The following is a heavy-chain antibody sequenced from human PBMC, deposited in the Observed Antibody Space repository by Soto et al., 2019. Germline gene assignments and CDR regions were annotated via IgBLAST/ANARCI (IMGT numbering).Heavy chain of an antibody. Sequence: PVGSLRLSCAASWFTFTRYSMNWVCQAPGKGLEWVSSISSTTNYIYYGDSMKGRFTISRDNAKNSLYLEMNSLRAEDTAAYYCARESEDLTSNFDYWGQGTLVTVSS. CDR2: ISSTTNYI. J-gene: IGHJ4*02. V-gene: IGHV3-21*06. CDR1: WFTFTRYS. CDR3: ARESEDLTSNFDY.